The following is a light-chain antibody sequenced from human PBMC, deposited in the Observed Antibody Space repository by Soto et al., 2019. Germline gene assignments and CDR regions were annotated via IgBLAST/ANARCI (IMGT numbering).Light chain of an antibody. V-gene: IGLV2-14*01. CDR1: SSDVGGYAY. CDR3: SSYTSSNTLV. CDR2: EVS. J-gene: IGLJ1*01. Sequence: QSALTQPASVSGSPGQSITISCTGTSSDVGGYAYVSWYQHHPGKAPKLLIYEVSQRPSKFSNRFSGSKSGNTASLTISGLRAEDEADYYCSSYTSSNTLVFGTGTKVTVL.